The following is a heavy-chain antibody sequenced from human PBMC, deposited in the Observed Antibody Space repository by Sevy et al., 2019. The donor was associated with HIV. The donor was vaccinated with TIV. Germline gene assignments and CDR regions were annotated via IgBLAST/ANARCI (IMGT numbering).Heavy chain of an antibody. CDR2: IWDDGHNK. Sequence: GGSLRLSCAASGFTFSVSGMHWVRQAPGKGLEWLAVIWDDGHNKYYADSVKGRFTISRDNSKNTLFLQMNSLRVEDTAMYYCAKDQGGGHNYAITDPCDIWGQGTMVTVSS. CDR3: AKDQGGGHNYAITDPCDI. V-gene: IGHV3-33*06. CDR1: GFTFSVSG. J-gene: IGHJ3*02. D-gene: IGHD2-2*01.